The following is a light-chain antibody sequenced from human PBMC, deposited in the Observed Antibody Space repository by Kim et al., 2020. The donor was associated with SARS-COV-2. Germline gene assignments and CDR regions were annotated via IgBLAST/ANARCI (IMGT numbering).Light chain of an antibody. J-gene: IGKJ1*01. CDR3: QQANSFPWT. CDR1: QGISSW. CDR2: AAS. Sequence: DIQMTQSPSSVSASVGDRVTITCRASQGISSWLVWYQQKPGKAPKLLIYAASSLQSRVPSRFSGSGSGTDFTLTISSLQPEDFATYYCQQANSFPWTFGQGTKVDIK. V-gene: IGKV1-12*01.